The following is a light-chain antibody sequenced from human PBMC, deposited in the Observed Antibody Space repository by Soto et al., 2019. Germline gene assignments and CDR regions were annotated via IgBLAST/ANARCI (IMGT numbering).Light chain of an antibody. Sequence: SYELTQPPSLSVAPGGTARITCGGKNIGSDTVHWYQQKPGQAPVVVVYDDNERPSGTPERISGSNSGDTATLTIGRAEAGDEADYYCLVWDSIRDHYVFGPGTKLTVL. CDR3: LVWDSIRDHYV. CDR2: DDN. CDR1: NIGSDT. V-gene: IGLV3-21*02. J-gene: IGLJ1*01.